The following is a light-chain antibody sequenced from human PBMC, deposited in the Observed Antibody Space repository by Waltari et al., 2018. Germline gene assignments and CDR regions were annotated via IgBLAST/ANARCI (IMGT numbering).Light chain of an antibody. CDR1: NPNIGSNI. J-gene: IGLJ3*02. Sequence: QSVLTQPPSASGTPGQRVTISCSGSNPNIGSNIVNWYQQLPGTAPKLPIDRNNQRPSGVPGRFSGSKSGTSASLAISGLQSEDEADYYCATWDDSLNGQVFGGGTKLTVL. CDR2: RNN. V-gene: IGLV1-44*01. CDR3: ATWDDSLNGQV.